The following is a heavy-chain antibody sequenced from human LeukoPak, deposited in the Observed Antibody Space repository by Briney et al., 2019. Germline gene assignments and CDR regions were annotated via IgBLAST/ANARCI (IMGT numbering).Heavy chain of an antibody. CDR3: ARDHGMVTILAKSNHFDF. V-gene: IGHV1-46*01. CDR1: GYTLTTYY. Sequence: ASVKVSCKASGYTLTTYYMHWVRQAPGQGLEWMGIINPSGGTTFYAQKFQGRVTMTRDMSTSTVHMELSSLRSEDTAVYYCARDHGMVTILAKSNHFDFWGQGTLVTVSS. D-gene: IGHD5-24*01. CDR2: INPSGGTT. J-gene: IGHJ4*02.